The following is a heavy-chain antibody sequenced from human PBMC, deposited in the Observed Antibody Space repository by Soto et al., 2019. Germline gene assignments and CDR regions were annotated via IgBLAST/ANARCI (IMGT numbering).Heavy chain of an antibody. J-gene: IGHJ4*02. CDR3: TEIEYSSSSGVYYFDY. CDR1: GFTFSNAW. Sequence: GSLRLSCAASGFTFSNAWMSWVRQAPGKGLEWVGRIKSKTDGGTTDYAAPVKGRFTISRDDSKNTLYLQMNSLKTEDTAVYYCTEIEYSSSSGVYYFDYWGQGTLVTVSS. D-gene: IGHD6-6*01. CDR2: IKSKTDGGTT. V-gene: IGHV3-15*01.